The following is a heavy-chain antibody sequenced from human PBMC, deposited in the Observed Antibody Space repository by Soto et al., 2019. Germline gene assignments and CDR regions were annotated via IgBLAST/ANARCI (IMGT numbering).Heavy chain of an antibody. CDR2: IYYSGST. CDR1: GGSISSGGYY. CDR3: ARIVVPAPMARLDY. D-gene: IGHD2-2*01. V-gene: IGHV4-31*03. J-gene: IGHJ4*02. Sequence: PSETLSLTCTVSGGSISSGGYYWSWIRQHPGKGLEWIGYIYYSGSTYYNPSLKSRVTISVDTSKNQFSLKLSSVTAADTAVYYCARIVVPAPMARLDYWGQGTLVIVSS.